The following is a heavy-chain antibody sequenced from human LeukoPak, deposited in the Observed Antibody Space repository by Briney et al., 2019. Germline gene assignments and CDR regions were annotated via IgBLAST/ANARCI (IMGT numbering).Heavy chain of an antibody. J-gene: IGHJ4*02. Sequence: PGGSLRLSCAASGFTFSSYGMHWVRQAPGKGLEWVGVIWYDGSNKYYADSVKGRFTISRDNSKNTLYLQMNSLRAEDTAVYYCVRDGGVSGYDLLDYWGQGTLVTVSS. CDR1: GFTFSSYG. D-gene: IGHD5-12*01. V-gene: IGHV3-33*01. CDR2: IWYDGSNK. CDR3: VRDGGVSGYDLLDY.